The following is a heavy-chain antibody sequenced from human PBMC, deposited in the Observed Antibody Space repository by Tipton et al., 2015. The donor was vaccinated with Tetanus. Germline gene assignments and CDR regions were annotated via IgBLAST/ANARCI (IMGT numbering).Heavy chain of an antibody. D-gene: IGHD4-17*01. Sequence: GLVKPSQTLSLTCAISGDFVSSNSAAWNWIRQSPSRGLEWLGRTYYRSKWYFDYAVSVQSRITINPDTSTNQFSLQLNSVTPEDTAVYYCARELDYAGQFGCSFDFWGQGTLVTVSS. CDR3: ARELDYAGQFGCSFDF. V-gene: IGHV6-1*01. CDR1: GDFVSSNSAA. CDR2: TYYRSKWYF. J-gene: IGHJ4*02.